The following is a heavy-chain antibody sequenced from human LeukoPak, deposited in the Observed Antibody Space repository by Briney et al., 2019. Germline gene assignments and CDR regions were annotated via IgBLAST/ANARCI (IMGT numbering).Heavy chain of an antibody. D-gene: IGHD3-22*01. Sequence: GGSLRLSCAASGFTFDDYGMSWVRQAPGKGLEWVSGINWNGGSTGYADSVKGRFTISRDNAKNSLYLQMNSLRAEDTAVYYCASDTYDSSGYYYYWGQGTLVTVSS. V-gene: IGHV3-20*04. J-gene: IGHJ4*02. CDR3: ASDTYDSSGYYYY. CDR2: INWNGGST. CDR1: GFTFDDYG.